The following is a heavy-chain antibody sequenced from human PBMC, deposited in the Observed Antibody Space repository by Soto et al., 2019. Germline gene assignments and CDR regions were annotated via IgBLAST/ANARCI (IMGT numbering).Heavy chain of an antibody. V-gene: IGHV3-33*01. CDR2: IWYDGSNK. CDR1: GFTFSSYG. CDR3: ARVDIYDSQYYYGMDV. D-gene: IGHD3-22*01. J-gene: IGHJ6*02. Sequence: GGSLRLSCAASGFTFSSYGMHWVRQAPCKGLEWVAVIWYDGSNKYYADSVKGRFTISRDNSKNTLYLQMNSLRAEDTAVYYCARVDIYDSQYYYGMDVWGQGTTVTVSS.